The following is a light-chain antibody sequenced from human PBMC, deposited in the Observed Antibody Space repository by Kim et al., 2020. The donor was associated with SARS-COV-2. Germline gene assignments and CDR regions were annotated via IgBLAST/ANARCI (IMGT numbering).Light chain of an antibody. CDR1: QSVSSSY. V-gene: IGKV3D-7*01. Sequence: PGERVTLSCRASQSVSSSYLTWYQQKPGQAPRLLIYGASTRATSIPARFSGSGSGTDFTLTISSLQPEAFAVYYCQQAYNLPYTFGQGTKLE. CDR3: QQAYNLPYT. CDR2: GAS. J-gene: IGKJ2*01.